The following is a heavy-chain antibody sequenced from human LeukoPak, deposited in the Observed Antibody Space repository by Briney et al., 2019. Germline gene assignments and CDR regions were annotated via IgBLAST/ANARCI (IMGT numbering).Heavy chain of an antibody. CDR1: GFSFSDAW. CDR2: IKSETNGGTI. V-gene: IGHV3-15*01. J-gene: IGHJ4*02. CDR3: SAGTGRSDFDY. Sequence: GGSLRLSCAASGFSFSDAWVSWVRQAPGKGLEWIGRIKSETNGGTIDYAAPVNGRFTLSRDDSKHTLDLQMNSLKTEDTGVYYCSAGTGRSDFDYWGQGTLVIVSS. D-gene: IGHD1-1*01.